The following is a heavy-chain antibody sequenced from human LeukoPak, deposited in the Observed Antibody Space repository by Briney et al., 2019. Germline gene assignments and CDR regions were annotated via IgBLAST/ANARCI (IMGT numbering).Heavy chain of an antibody. D-gene: IGHD1-26*01. Sequence: SQTLSLTCTVSGASVSTGSYYWGWIRQPPGKGLEAIGSVFYSGSTNYNPSLKSRLTISVDTSKNQFSLRLTSVTAADTAVYYCARGPRGVVGAPSNWGQGTLVTVSS. V-gene: IGHV4-39*02. CDR3: ARGPRGVVGAPSN. CDR1: GASVSTGSYY. CDR2: VFYSGST. J-gene: IGHJ4*02.